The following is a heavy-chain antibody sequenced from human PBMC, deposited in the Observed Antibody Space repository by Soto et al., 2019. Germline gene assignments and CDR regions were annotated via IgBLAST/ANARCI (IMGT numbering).Heavy chain of an antibody. CDR2: VYYSGGA. Sequence: SETLSLTCTVSGGSISGYYWSWIRQPPGKGLEWIGNVYYSGGAKYNPSVKRRVSISVDTSKNQFSLNLSSVTAADTAVYYCTRDGDGRMTTNPYYYYGMDVWGPGITVTAP. CDR3: TRDGDGRMTTNPYYYYGMDV. CDR1: GGSISGYY. V-gene: IGHV4-59*01. J-gene: IGHJ6*02. D-gene: IGHD2-21*02.